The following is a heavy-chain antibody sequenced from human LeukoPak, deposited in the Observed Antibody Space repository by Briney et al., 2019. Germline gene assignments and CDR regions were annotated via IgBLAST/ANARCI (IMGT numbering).Heavy chain of an antibody. CDR3: ARAVGAYCGGDCYRYYFDY. D-gene: IGHD2-21*02. J-gene: IGHJ4*02. V-gene: IGHV1-18*01. CDR2: ISAYNGNT. Sequence: ASVKVSCKASGYTFTSYGISWVRQAPGQGLEWMGWISAYNGNTNYAQKLQGRVTMTTDTSTSTAYMELRSLRSDDTAVYYCARAVGAYCGGDCYRYYFDYWGQGTLVTVSS. CDR1: GYTFTSYG.